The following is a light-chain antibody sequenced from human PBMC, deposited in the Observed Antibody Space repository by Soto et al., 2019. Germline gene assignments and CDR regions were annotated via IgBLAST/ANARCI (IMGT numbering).Light chain of an antibody. CDR3: QQYYSYPWT. Sequence: DIQMTQSPSTLSGSVGDRVTITWWASQGIRSKLGWYQQKPGKAPKLLFYAASTLQSGVPSRFSGSGSGTDFTLTISCLQSEDFATYYCQQYYSYPWTFGQGTKVDIK. J-gene: IGKJ1*01. CDR1: QGIRSK. CDR2: AAS. V-gene: IGKV1-17*01.